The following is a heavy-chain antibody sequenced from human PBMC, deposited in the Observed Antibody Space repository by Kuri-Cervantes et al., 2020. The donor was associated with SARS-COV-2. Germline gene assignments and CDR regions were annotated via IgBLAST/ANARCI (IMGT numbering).Heavy chain of an antibody. CDR3: ARDPPHGTDYGGSMDV. J-gene: IGHJ6*02. CDR2: IWYDGSNK. D-gene: IGHD4-23*01. Sequence: GSLRLSCAASGFTFSSYGMHWVRQAPGKGLEWVAVIWYDGSNKYYADSVKGRFTISRDNSKNTLYLQMNSLRAEDTAVYYCARDPPHGTDYGGSMDVWGQGTTVTVSS. CDR1: GFTFSSYG. V-gene: IGHV3-33*01.